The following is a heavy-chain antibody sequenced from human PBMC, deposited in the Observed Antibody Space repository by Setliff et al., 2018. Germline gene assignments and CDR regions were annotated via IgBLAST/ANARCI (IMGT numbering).Heavy chain of an antibody. J-gene: IGHJ6*02. CDR2: MSLDETNK. D-gene: IGHD5-12*01. CDR3: TCSGYVGPYYYYYGMDV. Sequence: GGSLRLSCAASGFTFTNYIIHWVRQAPGKGLEWVAVMSLDETNKYYADSVRGRFTISRDISKNTLYLQMNSLRPEDTAVYYCTCSGYVGPYYYYYGMDVWGQGTTVTVSS. V-gene: IGHV3-30-3*01. CDR1: GFTFTNYI.